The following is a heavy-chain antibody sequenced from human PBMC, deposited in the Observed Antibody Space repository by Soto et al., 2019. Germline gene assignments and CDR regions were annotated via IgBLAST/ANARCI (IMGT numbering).Heavy chain of an antibody. J-gene: IGHJ2*01. Sequence: QITLKESGPTLVKPTQTLTLTCTFSGFSLSTSGVGVGWIRQPPGKALEWLALIYWDDDKRYSPSLKSRLTITKDTSKNQVVLTMTNMDPVDTATYYCARVPAYGDLLWYFDLWGRGTLVTVSS. D-gene: IGHD4-17*01. CDR1: GFSLSTSGVG. CDR3: ARVPAYGDLLWYFDL. CDR2: IYWDDDK. V-gene: IGHV2-5*02.